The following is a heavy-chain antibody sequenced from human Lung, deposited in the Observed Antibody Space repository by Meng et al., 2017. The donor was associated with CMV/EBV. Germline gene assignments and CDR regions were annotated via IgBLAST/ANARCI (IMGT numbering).Heavy chain of an antibody. CDR3: ARDPYENGGYGAFDI. CDR2: IDQDGTEV. V-gene: IGHV3-7*01. CDR1: GFTFSYFW. D-gene: IGHD3-22*01. Sequence: SXAASGFTFSYFWMTWVRRSPGRGLEWVANIDQDGTEVVYVDSVKGRFSISRDNAKNALHLQMDRLGVEDTAVYYCARDPYENGGYGAFDICGQETXVTVS. J-gene: IGHJ3*02.